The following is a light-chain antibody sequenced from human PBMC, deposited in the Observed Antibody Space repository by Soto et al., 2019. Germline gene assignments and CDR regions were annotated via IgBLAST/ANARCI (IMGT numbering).Light chain of an antibody. J-gene: IGLJ1*01. Sequence: QSALTQPASVSGSPGQSITISCTGTSSDVGGHNSVAWYQHNPGKAPRLMIYDVSNRPSGVSSRFSGSRSGNTASLTISGLQAEDEADYYCSSYTTMSTKVFGTGTKVTVL. CDR3: SSYTTMSTKV. V-gene: IGLV2-14*01. CDR2: DVS. CDR1: SSDVGGHNS.